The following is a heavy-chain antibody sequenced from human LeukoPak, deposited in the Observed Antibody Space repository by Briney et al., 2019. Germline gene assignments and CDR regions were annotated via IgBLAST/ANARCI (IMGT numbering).Heavy chain of an antibody. Sequence: ASVKVSCKASGYTFTGYYMHWVRQAPGQGLEWMGWINPNSGGTNYAQKFQGRVTMTRDTSINTAYMELSRLRSDDTAVYYCARAHKCTTVVTRNCQIDYWGQGTLVTVSS. CDR3: ARAHKCTTVVTRNCQIDY. J-gene: IGHJ4*02. CDR1: GYTFTGYY. V-gene: IGHV1-2*02. CDR2: INPNSGGT. D-gene: IGHD4-23*01.